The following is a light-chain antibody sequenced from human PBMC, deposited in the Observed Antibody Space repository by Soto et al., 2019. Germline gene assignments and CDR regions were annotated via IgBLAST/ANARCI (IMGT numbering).Light chain of an antibody. CDR1: SSDVGYYNL. CDR3: CSYAGVRGAV. V-gene: IGLV2-23*02. CDR2: EVY. Sequence: QSALTQPVSVSGSPGQSITISCTGTSSDVGYYNLVSWYQQHPGKAPKDMMYEVYKRPSGVSNRFSGSKSGNTAFLAISGLQAEDEADYYCCSYAGVRGAVFGGGTQLTVL. J-gene: IGLJ7*01.